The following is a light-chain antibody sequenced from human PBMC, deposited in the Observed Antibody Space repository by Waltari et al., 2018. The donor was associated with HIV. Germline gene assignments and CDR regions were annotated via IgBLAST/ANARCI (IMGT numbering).Light chain of an antibody. V-gene: IGKV3-11*01. CDR1: QSVSSY. Sequence: VLTQSPANLSLSPGERATLSCRASQSVSSYLAWYQQKPGQAPRLLIYDASNRATGIPARFSGSGSGTDFTLTITSLEPEDFAVYYCQQRSNWPPYTFGQGTKLEIK. CDR2: DAS. CDR3: QQRSNWPPYT. J-gene: IGKJ2*01.